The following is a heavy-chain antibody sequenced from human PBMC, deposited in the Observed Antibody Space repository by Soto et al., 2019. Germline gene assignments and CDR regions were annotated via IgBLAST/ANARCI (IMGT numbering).Heavy chain of an antibody. V-gene: IGHV1-18*01. CDR3: ARDGPPVDY. CDR1: GYTFTSYA. Sequence: ASVKVSCKASGYTFTSYAMHWVRQAPGQGLEWMGWISADNGNTKYAQKLQGRVTMTTDTSTSTAYRELRSLRSDDTAVYYCARDGPPVDYWGQGTLVTVSS. CDR2: ISADNGNT. J-gene: IGHJ4*02.